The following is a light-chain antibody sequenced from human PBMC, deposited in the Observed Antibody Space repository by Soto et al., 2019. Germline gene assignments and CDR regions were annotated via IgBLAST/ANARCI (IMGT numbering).Light chain of an antibody. CDR2: EVS. J-gene: IGLJ1*01. V-gene: IGLV2-14*01. CDR1: SSDVGGYNY. CDR3: SSYTSSSTYV. Sequence: QSVLTQPASVSGSPGQSITISCTGTSSDVGGYNYVSWDQQHPGKAPKLMIYEVSNRPSGVSNRFSGSKSGNTASLTISGLQAEDEADYYCSSYTSSSTYVFGTGTKAHRP.